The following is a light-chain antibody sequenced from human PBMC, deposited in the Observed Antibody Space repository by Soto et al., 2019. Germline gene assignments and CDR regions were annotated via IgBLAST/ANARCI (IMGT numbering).Light chain of an antibody. CDR2: GAS. Sequence: EIVMTQSPATLSVSPGERVTLSCRASQSVSNNLAWYQQKPGQAPRLLIYGASSRATGIPARFSGSGSGTDFTITISSLKSQDFAVYYCQQYNKWPRTFGQGTKVDIK. CDR1: QSVSNN. V-gene: IGKV3D-15*01. CDR3: QQYNKWPRT. J-gene: IGKJ1*01.